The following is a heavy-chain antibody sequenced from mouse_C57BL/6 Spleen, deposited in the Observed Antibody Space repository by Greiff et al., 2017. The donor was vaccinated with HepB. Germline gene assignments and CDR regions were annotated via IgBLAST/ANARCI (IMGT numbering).Heavy chain of an antibody. Sequence: QVQLQQSGPELVKPGASVKISCKASGYAFSSSWMNWVKQRPGKGLEWIGRIYPGDGDTNYNGKFKGKATLTADKSSSTAYMQLSSLTSEDSAVYFCARSSDYYGSSYGYWGQGTTLTVSS. CDR1: GYAFSSSW. CDR3: ARSSDYYGSSYGY. CDR2: IYPGDGDT. J-gene: IGHJ2*01. D-gene: IGHD1-1*01. V-gene: IGHV1-82*01.